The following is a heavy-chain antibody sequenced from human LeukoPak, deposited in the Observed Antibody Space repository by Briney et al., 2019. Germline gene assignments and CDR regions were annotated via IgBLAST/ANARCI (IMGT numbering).Heavy chain of an antibody. CDR2: ISYDGSTK. CDR1: GFTFSTYG. Sequence: GGSLRLSCTASGFTFSTYGMHWVRQAPGKGLEWVTLISYDGSTKYYSDSVKGRFTLSRDNSKNTLYLQMNSLRAEDTAVYYCARDLSYDILTGYFDYWGQGTLVTVSS. CDR3: ARDLSYDILTGYFDY. V-gene: IGHV3-30*03. D-gene: IGHD3-9*01. J-gene: IGHJ4*02.